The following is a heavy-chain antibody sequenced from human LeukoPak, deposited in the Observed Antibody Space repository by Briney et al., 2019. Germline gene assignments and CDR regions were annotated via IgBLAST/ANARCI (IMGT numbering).Heavy chain of an antibody. CDR1: GFTFSGYW. CDR2: IRSDGSIT. D-gene: IGHD1-26*01. CDR3: ARDGRRGNFDK. V-gene: IGHV3-74*01. Sequence: GGSLRLSCAASGFTFSGYWMHWVRHAPGKGLAWVSDIRSDGSITPYADSVKGRFPISRDTPKNTVYAHMNSVSAEDTAVFYCARDGRRGNFDKWGQGTRGSVSS. J-gene: IGHJ4*02.